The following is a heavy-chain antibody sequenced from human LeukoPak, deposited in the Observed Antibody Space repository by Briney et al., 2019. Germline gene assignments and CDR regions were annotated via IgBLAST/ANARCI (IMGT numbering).Heavy chain of an antibody. CDR3: AKDTVREVGTIGYFGY. D-gene: IGHD5-24*01. Sequence: PGGSLRLSCAASGFTFDDYAMHWVRQAPGKGLEWVSGISWDSGTIDYADSVKGRFTISRDNAKNSLYLQMNSLGPEDMALYYCAKDTVREVGTIGYFGYWGQGILVTVSS. CDR1: GFTFDDYA. V-gene: IGHV3-9*03. J-gene: IGHJ4*02. CDR2: ISWDSGTI.